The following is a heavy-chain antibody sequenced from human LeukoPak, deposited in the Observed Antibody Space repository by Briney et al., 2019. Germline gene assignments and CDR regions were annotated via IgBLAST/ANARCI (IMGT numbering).Heavy chain of an antibody. CDR1: GYTFTSYY. V-gene: IGHV1-46*01. CDR2: IHPGGGST. J-gene: IGHJ4*02. CDR3: ARGGPSGNYGLRAY. Sequence: ASVKVSCKASGYTFTSYYIYWVRQAPGQGLEWMGIIHPGGGSTTYAQRFQGRVTMTRDTSTSTVCMELSGLTSDDTAVYYCARGGPSGNYGLRAYGGQGTLVTVSS. D-gene: IGHD3-10*01.